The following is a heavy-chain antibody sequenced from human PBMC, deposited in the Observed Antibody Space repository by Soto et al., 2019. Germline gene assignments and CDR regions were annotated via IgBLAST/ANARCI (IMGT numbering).Heavy chain of an antibody. Sequence: GASVKVSCKASGVTLSSYAISWVRQAPVQGLERMGGIIPIFGTANYAQKFQGRVTITADESKSTAYMELSSLRSEDTAVYYCARDLSSDTGRPWGQGTLVTVSS. CDR1: GVTLSSYA. CDR3: ARDLSSDTGRP. D-gene: IGHD5-18*01. J-gene: IGHJ5*02. CDR2: IIPIFGTA. V-gene: IGHV1-69*13.